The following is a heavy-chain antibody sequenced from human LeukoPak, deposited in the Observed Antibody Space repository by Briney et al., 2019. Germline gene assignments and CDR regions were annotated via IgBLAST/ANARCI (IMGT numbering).Heavy chain of an antibody. Sequence: ASVKVSCKASGYIFTSYYIHWVRQAPGQGLEWMGWINPKSGGTNYAQKFRGRVTMTRDTSISTAYMELSGLRSDDTAVYYCARELGYCSGGSCYGYWFDPWGQGTLVTVSS. CDR2: INPKSGGT. D-gene: IGHD2-15*01. V-gene: IGHV1-2*02. CDR1: GYIFTSYY. CDR3: ARELGYCSGGSCYGYWFDP. J-gene: IGHJ5*02.